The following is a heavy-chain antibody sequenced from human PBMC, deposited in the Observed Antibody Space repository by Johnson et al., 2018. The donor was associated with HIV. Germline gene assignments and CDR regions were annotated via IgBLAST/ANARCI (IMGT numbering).Heavy chain of an antibody. CDR3: EGYCSGGACYSGVSAFDV. CDR1: GFTFSSYG. Sequence: QVQLVESGGGVVQPGGSLRLSCAASGFTFSSYGMHWVRQAPGKGLEWVAFIRDDGSNKYYADSVKGRFTISRDNSNNRLYLQMNSLRAEDTAIYYCEGYCSGGACYSGVSAFDVWGHGTMVTVS. J-gene: IGHJ3*01. CDR2: IRDDGSNK. D-gene: IGHD2-15*01. V-gene: IGHV3-30*02.